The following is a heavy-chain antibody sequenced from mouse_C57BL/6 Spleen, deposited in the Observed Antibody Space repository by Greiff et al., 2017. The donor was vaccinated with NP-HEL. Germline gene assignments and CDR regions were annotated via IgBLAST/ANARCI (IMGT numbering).Heavy chain of an antibody. CDR3: ARWGLRGDFDY. Sequence: VQLQESGAELVKPGASVKISCKASGYAFSSYWMNWVKQRPGKGLEWIGQIYPGDGDTNYNGKFKGKATLTADKSSSTAYMQLSSLTSEDSAVYFCARWGLRGDFDYWGQGTTLTVSS. D-gene: IGHD2-4*01. J-gene: IGHJ2*01. CDR1: GYAFSSYW. CDR2: IYPGDGDT. V-gene: IGHV1-80*01.